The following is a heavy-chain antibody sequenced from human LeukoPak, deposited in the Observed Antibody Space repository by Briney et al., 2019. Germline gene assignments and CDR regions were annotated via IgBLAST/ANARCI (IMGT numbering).Heavy chain of an antibody. J-gene: IGHJ5*02. CDR1: GYTFTNYG. Sequence: GASVKVSCKASGYTFTNYGISWVRQAPGQGLEWMGWISTYNDYTKYSQKLQGRVTMTTDTSTSTAYMELRRLRSDDTAVYYCARDSSSWYPSWFDPWGQGTLVTVSS. D-gene: IGHD6-13*01. V-gene: IGHV1-18*01. CDR3: ARDSSSWYPSWFDP. CDR2: ISTYNDYT.